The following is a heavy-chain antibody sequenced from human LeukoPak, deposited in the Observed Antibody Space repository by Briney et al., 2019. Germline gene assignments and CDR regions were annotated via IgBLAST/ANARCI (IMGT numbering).Heavy chain of an antibody. D-gene: IGHD2-2*01. V-gene: IGHV4-39*01. J-gene: IGHJ6*04. CDR1: GGSISSTSYY. CDR3: ARVPIVVVPAAIGVVYYYYGMDV. Sequence: SEILSLTCAVSGGSISSTSYYWAWIRQPPGKGLEWIGTIYYSGSTYHNPSLKSRVTMSVDTSRNQFSLKLSSVDAADTAVYYCARVPIVVVPAAIGVVYYYYGMDVWGKGTTVTVSS. CDR2: IYYSGST.